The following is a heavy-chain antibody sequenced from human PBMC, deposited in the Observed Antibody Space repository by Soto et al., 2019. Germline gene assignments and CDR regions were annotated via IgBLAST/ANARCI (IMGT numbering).Heavy chain of an antibody. D-gene: IGHD4-17*01. CDR1: GFTADDYA. J-gene: IGHJ4*02. Sequence: EVQLVESGGGLVQPGRSLRLSCVASGFTADDYAMHWVRQAPGKGLEWVSGISSNSDTIDYADSVKGRFTISRDNAKNSLFLQMNSLGPEDTALYYCAKDIKWGGMTTIHYFDSWGQGTLVTVSS. CDR2: ISSNSDTI. CDR3: AKDIKWGGMTTIHYFDS. V-gene: IGHV3-9*02.